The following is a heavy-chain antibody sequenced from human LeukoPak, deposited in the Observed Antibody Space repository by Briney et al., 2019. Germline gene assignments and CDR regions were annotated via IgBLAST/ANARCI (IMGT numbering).Heavy chain of an antibody. D-gene: IGHD1-26*01. Sequence: PGGSLRLSCAASGFTFSNYGMHWVRQAPGKGLEWVAFIRYDGSSKYYADSVRGRFTISRDNSKNTLYLQMNSLRAEDTAVYYCARARLEWESRDWGQGTLVTVSS. J-gene: IGHJ4*02. CDR1: GFTFSNYG. CDR2: IRYDGSSK. CDR3: ARARLEWESRD. V-gene: IGHV3-30*02.